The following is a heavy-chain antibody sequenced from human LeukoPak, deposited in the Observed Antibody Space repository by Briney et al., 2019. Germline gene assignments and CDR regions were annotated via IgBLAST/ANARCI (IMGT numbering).Heavy chain of an antibody. CDR1: GGSISSGGYY. D-gene: IGHD3-22*01. CDR3: ARGRSPYDSSAAFDI. V-gene: IGHV4-31*03. Sequence: SQTLSLTCTVSGGSISSGGYYWSWIHQHPGKGLEWIGYIYYSGSTYYNPSLKSRVTISVDTSKNQFSLKLSSVTAADTAVYYCARGRSPYDSSAAFDIWGQGTMVTVSS. J-gene: IGHJ3*02. CDR2: IYYSGST.